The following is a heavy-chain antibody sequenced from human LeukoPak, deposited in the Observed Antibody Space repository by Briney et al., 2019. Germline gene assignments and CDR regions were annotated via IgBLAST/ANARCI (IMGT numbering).Heavy chain of an antibody. D-gene: IGHD6-13*01. CDR3: AKDILRIAEPGTRGFDY. J-gene: IGHJ4*02. Sequence: GGSLRLSCAASGFTFDDYGIHWVRQVPGKGLEWVSFISVNGGRTYYADAVKGRFTISRDSSRGSLHLQMNSLRTEDAAVYYCAKDILRIAEPGTRGFDYWGQGTLVTVSS. CDR1: GFTFDDYG. CDR2: ISVNGGRT. V-gene: IGHV3-43*02.